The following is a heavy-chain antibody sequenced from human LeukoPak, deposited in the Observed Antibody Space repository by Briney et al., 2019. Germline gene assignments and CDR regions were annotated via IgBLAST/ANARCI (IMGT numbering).Heavy chain of an antibody. J-gene: IGHJ4*02. CDR3: ARGTGYGGFDY. CDR2: ISSDGSIT. CDR1: GLTFSSYW. Sequence: GGSLRLSCAASGLTFSSYWMHWVRQAPGKGLVWVSRISSDGSITSYADSVKGRFTISRDNAKNTLDLQMNSLRGEGTAVYYGARGTGYGGFDYWGQGALVTVSP. D-gene: IGHD1-14*01. V-gene: IGHV3-74*01.